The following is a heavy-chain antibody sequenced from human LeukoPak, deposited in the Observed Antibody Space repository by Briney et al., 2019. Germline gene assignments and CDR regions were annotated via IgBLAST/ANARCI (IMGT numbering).Heavy chain of an antibody. D-gene: IGHD3-10*01. CDR3: AREQAVRGAALDY. Sequence: ASVKVSCKASGYTFTSYGISWVRQAPGQGLEWMGWISAYNGNTNYAQKLQGRVTMTRDMSTSTVYMELSSLRSEDTAVYYCAREQAVRGAALDYWGQGTLVTVSS. J-gene: IGHJ4*02. CDR1: GYTFTSYG. V-gene: IGHV1-18*01. CDR2: ISAYNGNT.